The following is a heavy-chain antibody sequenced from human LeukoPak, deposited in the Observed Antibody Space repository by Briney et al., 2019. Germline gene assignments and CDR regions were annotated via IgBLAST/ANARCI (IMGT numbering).Heavy chain of an antibody. CDR3: ARGFHYYGSGSYYKELDY. CDR1: GFTFSSYW. CDR2: INSDGSST. V-gene: IGHV3-74*01. D-gene: IGHD3-10*01. J-gene: IGHJ4*02. Sequence: PGGSLRLSCAASGFTFSSYWTHWVRQAPGKGLVWVSRINSDGSSTSYADSVKGRFTISRDNAKNTLYLQMNSLRAEDTAVYYCARGFHYYGSGSYYKELDYWGQGTLVTVSS.